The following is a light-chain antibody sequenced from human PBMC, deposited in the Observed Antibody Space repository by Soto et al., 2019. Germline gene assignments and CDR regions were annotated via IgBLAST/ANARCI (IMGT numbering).Light chain of an antibody. V-gene: IGKV3-15*01. J-gene: IGKJ1*01. CDR1: QSVSSSY. CDR3: QQYNNWPPA. Sequence: EIVLTQSPGTLSLSPGERATLSCRAGQSVSSSYLAWYQQKPGQAPRLLIYGASTRATGIPARFSGSGSGTEFTLTISSLQSEDFAVYYCQQYNNWPPAFGQGTKVDI. CDR2: GAS.